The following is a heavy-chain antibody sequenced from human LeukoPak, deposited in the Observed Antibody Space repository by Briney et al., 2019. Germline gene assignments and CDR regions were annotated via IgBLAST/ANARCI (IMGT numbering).Heavy chain of an antibody. Sequence: TGGSLRLSCAASEFTFSSFAMSWVRQAPGKGLEWVSYIRGGGAGALYADSVKGRFTISRDNSKSTMYLQMNSLRVEDTAVYYCAKCAESYGNDAFDMWGPGTMVTLSS. V-gene: IGHV3-23*01. CDR2: IRGGGAGA. D-gene: IGHD3-16*01. CDR1: EFTFSSFA. CDR3: AKCAESYGNDAFDM. J-gene: IGHJ3*02.